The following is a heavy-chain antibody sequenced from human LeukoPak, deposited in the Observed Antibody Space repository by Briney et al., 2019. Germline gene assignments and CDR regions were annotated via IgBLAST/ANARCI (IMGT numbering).Heavy chain of an antibody. CDR3: ARAPDCSGGSCYSPFFDY. Sequence: PSDTLSLTCAVSSRPISRGGYSWSWIRQPPGKGLEWIGHIYRGGSTYYNPSLKSRVTISVDRSKNQFSLRLTSVTAADTAVYYCARAPDCSGGSCYSPFFDYWGQGTLVTVSS. CDR1: SRPISRGGYS. V-gene: IGHV4-30-2*01. J-gene: IGHJ4*02. D-gene: IGHD2-15*01. CDR2: IYRGGST.